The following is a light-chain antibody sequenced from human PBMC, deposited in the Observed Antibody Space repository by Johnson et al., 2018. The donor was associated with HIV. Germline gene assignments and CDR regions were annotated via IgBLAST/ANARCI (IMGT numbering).Light chain of an antibody. V-gene: IGLV1-51*01. J-gene: IGLJ1*01. CDR2: DNN. CDR1: SSNIGNNY. Sequence: QSVLTQPPSVSAAPGQKVTISCSGSSSNIGNNYVSWYQQLPGTSPKLLIYDNNKRPSGIPDRFSGSKSGTSATLGITGLQTGDEADYYCLTWDSSLRVYVFGTGTKVTVL. CDR3: LTWDSSLRVYV.